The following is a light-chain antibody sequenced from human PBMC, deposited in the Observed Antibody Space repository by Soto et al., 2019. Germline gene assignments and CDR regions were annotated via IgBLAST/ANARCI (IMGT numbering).Light chain of an antibody. CDR1: KLGDKY. J-gene: IGLJ2*01. CDR3: QVWDSSTAWV. V-gene: IGLV3-1*01. CDR2: QDT. Sequence: SYELTQPPSVSVSPGQTATITCSGDKLGDKYARWYQQKPGQSPVLVIYQDTKRPSGIPERFSGSNSGNTATLTISGTQAMDEADYYCQVWDSSTAWVFGGGTKLTV.